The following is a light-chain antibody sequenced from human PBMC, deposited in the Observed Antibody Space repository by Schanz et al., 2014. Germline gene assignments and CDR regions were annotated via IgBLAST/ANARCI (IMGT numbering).Light chain of an antibody. Sequence: QSALTQPRSVSGSPGQSVTISCTGTSSDVGGYNYVSWYQLHPGKAPKLMIYDVSKRPSGVPDRFSGSKSGNTASLTISGLQAEDEADYYCSSYAGSRNLVFGGGTKLTVL. V-gene: IGLV2-11*02. CDR2: DVS. J-gene: IGLJ2*01. CDR3: SSYAGSRNLV. CDR1: SSDVGGYNY.